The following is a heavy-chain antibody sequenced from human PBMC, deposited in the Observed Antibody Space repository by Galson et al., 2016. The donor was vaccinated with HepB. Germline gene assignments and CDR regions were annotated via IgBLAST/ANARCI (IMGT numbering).Heavy chain of an antibody. CDR2: TSSDGSKK. D-gene: IGHD6-6*01. CDR3: ARDDWESSSYRGGIDY. J-gene: IGHJ4*02. CDR1: GFTFSDSG. Sequence: SLRLSCAASGFTFSDSGTHWVRQAPGMGLDWVAQTSSDGSKKYHADSVKGRFTIFRDNSRDMLYLQMDSLRAEDTAIYYCARDDWESSSYRGGIDYWGQGTLVTVSS. V-gene: IGHV3-30*03.